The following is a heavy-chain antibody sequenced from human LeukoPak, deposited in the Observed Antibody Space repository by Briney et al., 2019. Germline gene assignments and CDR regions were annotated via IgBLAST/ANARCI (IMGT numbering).Heavy chain of an antibody. CDR1: GFTFSSYG. Sequence: TGGSLRLSCAASGFTFSSYGMHWVRQAPGKGLEWVAFIRYDGSNKYYADSVKGRFTISRDNSKNTLYLHMNSLRAEDTAVYYCAKHSDIAYDSSGYYPSFDYWGQGTLVTVSS. CDR2: IRYDGSNK. V-gene: IGHV3-30*02. J-gene: IGHJ4*02. CDR3: AKHSDIAYDSSGYYPSFDY. D-gene: IGHD3-22*01.